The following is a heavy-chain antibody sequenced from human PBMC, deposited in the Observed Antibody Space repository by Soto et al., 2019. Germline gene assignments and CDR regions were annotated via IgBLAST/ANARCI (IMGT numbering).Heavy chain of an antibody. Sequence: ASVKVSCKASGGTFSSYAISWVRQAPGQGLEWMGGIIPIFGTANYAQKFQGRVTITADESTSTAYMELSSLRSEDTAVYYCARCPIVAARPGPYYYYYGMDVWGQGTTVTVSS. V-gene: IGHV1-69*13. J-gene: IGHJ6*02. CDR3: ARCPIVAARPGPYYYYYGMDV. D-gene: IGHD6-6*01. CDR2: IIPIFGTA. CDR1: GGTFSSYA.